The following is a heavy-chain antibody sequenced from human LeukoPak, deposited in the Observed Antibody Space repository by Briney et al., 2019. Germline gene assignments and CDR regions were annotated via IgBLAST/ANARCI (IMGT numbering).Heavy chain of an antibody. J-gene: IGHJ3*02. CDR2: INPNSGGT. CDR1: GYTFTGYY. V-gene: IGHV1-2*02. Sequence: GASVKVSCKASGYTFTGYYMHWVRQAPGQGLEWMGWINPNSGGTNYAQKFQGRVTMTRDTSISTAYMELSRLRSDDTAVYYCAREALISVVPAATDAFDIWGQGTMVTVSS. D-gene: IGHD2-2*01. CDR3: AREALISVVPAATDAFDI.